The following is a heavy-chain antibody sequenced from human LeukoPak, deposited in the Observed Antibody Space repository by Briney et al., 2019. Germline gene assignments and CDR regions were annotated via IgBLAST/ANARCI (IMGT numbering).Heavy chain of an antibody. CDR1: GFTFSSYA. Sequence: GGSLRLSCAASGFTFSSYAMHWVHQAPGKGLEWVAVISYDGSNKYYADSVKGRFTISRDNAKNSLYLQMNSLRAEDTAVFYCARLSGSYGYWGQGTLVTVSS. D-gene: IGHD1-26*01. CDR2: ISYDGSNK. J-gene: IGHJ4*02. V-gene: IGHV3-30-3*01. CDR3: ARLSGSYGY.